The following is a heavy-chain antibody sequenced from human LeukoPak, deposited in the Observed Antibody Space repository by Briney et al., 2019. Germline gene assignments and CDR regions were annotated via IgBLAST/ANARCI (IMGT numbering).Heavy chain of an antibody. J-gene: IGHJ4*02. CDR1: GFTFSSYW. V-gene: IGHV3-74*01. D-gene: IGHD3-22*01. CDR3: ARVQTYYYDSSGYYYDY. CDR2: INSDGSST. Sequence: GGSLRLSCAASGFTFSSYWMHWVRQAAGKGLVWVSRINSDGSSTSYADSVKGRFTISRDNAKNTLYLQMNSLRAEDTAVYYCARVQTYYYDSSGYYYDYWGQGTLVTVSS.